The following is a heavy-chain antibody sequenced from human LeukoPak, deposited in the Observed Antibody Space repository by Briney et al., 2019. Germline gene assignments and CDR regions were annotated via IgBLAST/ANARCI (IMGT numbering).Heavy chain of an antibody. J-gene: IGHJ4*02. Sequence: PSETLSLTCAVYGGSFSGYYWSWIRQHPGKGLEWIGYIYYSGSTYYNPSLKSRVTISVDTSKNQFSLKLSSVTAADTAVYYCARGGYDSSGYYYHYFDYWGQGTLVTVSS. CDR1: GGSFSGYY. D-gene: IGHD3-22*01. V-gene: IGHV4-31*11. CDR3: ARGGYDSSGYYYHYFDY. CDR2: IYYSGST.